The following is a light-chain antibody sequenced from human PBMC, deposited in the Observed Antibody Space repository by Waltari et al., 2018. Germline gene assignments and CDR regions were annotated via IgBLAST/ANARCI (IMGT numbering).Light chain of an antibody. CDR3: MQARQTPWT. V-gene: IGKV2-28*01. CDR2: LIS. Sequence: DIVMTQSPLSLSVTPGEPASISCRSSQSLLHSSGNTFLDWYLQKPGQSPQLLIYLISNRASGGPDRFSGSGSGTEFTLKISRVEAEDVGVYFCMQARQTPWTFGQGTKVEIK. CDR1: QSLLHSSGNTF. J-gene: IGKJ1*01.